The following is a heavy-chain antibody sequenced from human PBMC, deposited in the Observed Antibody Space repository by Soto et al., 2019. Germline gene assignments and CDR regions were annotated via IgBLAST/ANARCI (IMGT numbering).Heavy chain of an antibody. Sequence: ASVKVSCKASGGTFSSYAISWVRQAPGQGLEWMGGIIPIFGTANYAQKFQGRVTITADESTSTAYMELSSLRSEDTAVYYCARHNTIFGVVIVSDSYGMDVWGQGTTVTVSS. CDR1: GGTFSSYA. J-gene: IGHJ6*02. V-gene: IGHV1-69*13. CDR2: IIPIFGTA. D-gene: IGHD3-3*01. CDR3: ARHNTIFGVVIVSDSYGMDV.